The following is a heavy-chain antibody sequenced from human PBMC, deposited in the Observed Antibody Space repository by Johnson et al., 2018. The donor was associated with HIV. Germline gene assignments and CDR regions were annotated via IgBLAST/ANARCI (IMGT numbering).Heavy chain of an antibody. J-gene: IGHJ3*02. CDR3: ERKEHGDYVFGNAFDI. Sequence: QVQLVESGGGVVQPGGSLRLSCAASGFTFSSYGMHWVRQAPGKGLEWVSFIWYDGSNKYYADSVKGRFTISRDNSKNTLYLQMNSLRAEDTAVYYCERKEHGDYVFGNAFDIWGQGTMVTVSS. CDR2: IWYDGSNK. D-gene: IGHD4-17*01. V-gene: IGHV3-33*01. CDR1: GFTFSSYG.